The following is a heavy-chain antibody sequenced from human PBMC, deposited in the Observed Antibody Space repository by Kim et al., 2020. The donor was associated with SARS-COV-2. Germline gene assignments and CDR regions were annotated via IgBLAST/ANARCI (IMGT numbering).Heavy chain of an antibody. Sequence: SRPSLQSRLTITKDTAKNQVVVTMINMDPVDTATYYCARTTRPMVRAFDIWGQGTMVTVSS. V-gene: IGHV2-5*01. D-gene: IGHD6-13*01. J-gene: IGHJ3*02. CDR3: ARTTRPMVRAFDI.